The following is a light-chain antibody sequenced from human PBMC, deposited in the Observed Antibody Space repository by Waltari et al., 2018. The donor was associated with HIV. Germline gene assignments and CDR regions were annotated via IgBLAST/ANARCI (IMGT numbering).Light chain of an antibody. J-gene: IGLJ3*02. CDR3: QSYDTSNSHWV. Sequence: FILTQPHSVSGSPGKTVNISCTRSSGRIASNYVQWLHQRPGSAPINVIYQNNQRASGVADRFSGSIDRSSNSASLTISGLKTEDEADFFCQSYDTSNSHWVFGGGTKLTVL. V-gene: IGLV6-57*03. CDR2: QNN. CDR1: SGRIASNY.